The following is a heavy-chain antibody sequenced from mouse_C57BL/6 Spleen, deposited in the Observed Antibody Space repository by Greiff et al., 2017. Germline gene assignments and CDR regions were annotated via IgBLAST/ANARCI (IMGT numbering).Heavy chain of an antibody. CDR3: ARGAAQGSWFAY. CDR1: GYAFTNYL. V-gene: IGHV1-54*01. Sequence: QVQLQQSGAELVRPGTSVKVSCKASGYAFTNYLIEWVKQRPGQGLEWIGAINPGSGGTNYNEKFKGKATLTADKSSSTAYMQLSSLTSEDSAVYFCARGAAQGSWFAYWGQGTLVTVSA. J-gene: IGHJ3*01. D-gene: IGHD3-2*02. CDR2: INPGSGGT.